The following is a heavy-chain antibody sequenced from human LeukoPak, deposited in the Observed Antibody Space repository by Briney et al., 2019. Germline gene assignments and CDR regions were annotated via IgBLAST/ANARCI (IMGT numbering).Heavy chain of an antibody. Sequence: ASVKVSCKASGYTFTSYGISWVRQAPGQGLEWMGWMNPNSGNTGYAQKFQGRVTITRNTSISTAYMELSSLRSEDTAVYYCARGGGSSWYRRFDYWGQGTLVTVSS. CDR3: ARGGGSSWYRRFDY. J-gene: IGHJ4*02. CDR2: MNPNSGNT. V-gene: IGHV1-8*03. D-gene: IGHD6-13*01. CDR1: GYTFTSYG.